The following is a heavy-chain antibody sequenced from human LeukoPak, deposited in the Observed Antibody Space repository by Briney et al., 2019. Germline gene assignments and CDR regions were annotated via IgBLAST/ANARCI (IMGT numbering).Heavy chain of an antibody. D-gene: IGHD6-13*01. CDR3: ARDEGIAAAGARYYYMDV. Sequence: GRSLRLSCAASGFTFSSYAMHWVRQAPGKGLEWVAVISYDGSNKYYADSVKGRFTISRDNSKNTLYLQMNSLRAEDTAVYYCARDEGIAAAGARYYYMDVWGKGTTVTVSS. CDR1: GFTFSSYA. CDR2: ISYDGSNK. J-gene: IGHJ6*03. V-gene: IGHV3-30*01.